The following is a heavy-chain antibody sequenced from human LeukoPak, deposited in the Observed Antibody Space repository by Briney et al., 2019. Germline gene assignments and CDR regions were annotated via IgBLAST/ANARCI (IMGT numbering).Heavy chain of an antibody. Sequence: ASVKVSCKASGYTFTSYGISWVRQAPGQGLEWMGWISTYNGNTNYAQKLQGRVTMTTDTSTSTAYMDLRSLRSDDTAVYYCARDVGEYCSSTACYASHHWGQGTLVTVSS. CDR1: GYTFTSYG. J-gene: IGHJ5*02. V-gene: IGHV1-18*01. D-gene: IGHD2-2*01. CDR2: ISTYNGNT. CDR3: ARDVGEYCSSTACYASHH.